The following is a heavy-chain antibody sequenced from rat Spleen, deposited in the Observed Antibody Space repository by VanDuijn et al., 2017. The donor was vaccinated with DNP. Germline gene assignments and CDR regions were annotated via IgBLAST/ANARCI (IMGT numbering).Heavy chain of an antibody. Sequence: EVQLVESGGGLVQPGRSLKLSCAASGFTFSNYDMAWVRQAPTKGLEWVASISTSGGSTYYRDSVKGRFTVSRDNAKSTLYLQMNSLRSEDMATYYCARHNSGYDYWGQGVMVTVSS. CDR3: ARHNSGYDY. CDR1: GFTFSNYD. CDR2: ISTSGGST. V-gene: IGHV5-25*01. J-gene: IGHJ2*01. D-gene: IGHD4-3*01.